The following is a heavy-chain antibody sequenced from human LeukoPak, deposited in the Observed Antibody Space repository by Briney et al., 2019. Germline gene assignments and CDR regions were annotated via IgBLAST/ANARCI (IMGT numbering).Heavy chain of an antibody. CDR3: ANLPMYYYGSGSYPPSP. CDR1: GFTFSSYA. Sequence: GGSLRLSCAASGFTFSSYAMSWVHQAPGKGLEWVSAISGSGGSTYYADSVKGRFTISRDNSKNTLYLQMNSLRAEDTAVYYCANLPMYYYGSGSYPPSPWGQGTLVTVSS. J-gene: IGHJ5*02. D-gene: IGHD3-10*01. CDR2: ISGSGGST. V-gene: IGHV3-23*01.